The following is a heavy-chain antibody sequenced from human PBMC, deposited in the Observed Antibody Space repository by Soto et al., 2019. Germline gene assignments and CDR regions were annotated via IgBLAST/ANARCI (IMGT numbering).Heavy chain of an antibody. Sequence: SETLSLTCTVSRGYVNTFHWSWVRQHAGKGLEWIGRIFPNVNTDYSPSLKSRVTISVDTSKNQFSLKLSSVTAADTAVYYCARALANYYDSSGYLRNWFERWGKGNLVNVSS. J-gene: IGHJ5*02. D-gene: IGHD3-22*01. V-gene: IGHV4-4*07. CDR1: RGYVNTFH. CDR3: ARALANYYDSSGYLRNWFER. CDR2: IFPNVNT.